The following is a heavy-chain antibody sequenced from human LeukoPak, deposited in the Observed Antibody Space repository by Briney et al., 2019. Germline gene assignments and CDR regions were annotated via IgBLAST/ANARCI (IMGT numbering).Heavy chain of an antibody. CDR2: VYYSGST. J-gene: IGHJ5*02. V-gene: IGHV4-59*01. CDR3: ARGVIFAGSNNWRPTNWFDP. CDR1: GDSISTYY. Sequence: PETLSLTCTVPGDSISTYYSSWIRQPPGKGLEWIGHVYYSGSTSYNPSLKSRVTISLDTSKNQFSLNLSSVTSADTAVYYWARGVIFAGSNNWRPTNWFDPWGQGTLVTVSS. D-gene: IGHD1-1*01.